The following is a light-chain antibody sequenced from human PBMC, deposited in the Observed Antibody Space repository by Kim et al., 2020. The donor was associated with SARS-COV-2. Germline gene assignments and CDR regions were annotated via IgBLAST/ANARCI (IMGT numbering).Light chain of an antibody. J-gene: IGLJ2*01. CDR3: ASWDDSLSGPV. V-gene: IGLV1-36*01. CDR2: ADD. Sequence: RQRVTISCSGGTSNIGNNGVIWYQQLPGKAPKVLVYADDLLPSGVSDRFSGSKSGTSASLAISALQAEDEADYYCASWDDSLSGPVFGGGTQLTVL. CDR1: TSNIGNNG.